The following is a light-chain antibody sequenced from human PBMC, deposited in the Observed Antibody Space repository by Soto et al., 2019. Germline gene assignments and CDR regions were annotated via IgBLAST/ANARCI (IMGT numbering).Light chain of an antibody. Sequence: QSVLTQPPSASGTPGQRVTISCSGSSSNNGSNTVNWYQQLPGTAPKRLIYSNNQRPSGVPDRFSGSKSGTSASLAISGLQSEDEADYYCAAWDDSLNGPVFGGGTKLTVL. CDR3: AAWDDSLNGPV. V-gene: IGLV1-44*01. J-gene: IGLJ3*02. CDR2: SNN. CDR1: SSNNGSNT.